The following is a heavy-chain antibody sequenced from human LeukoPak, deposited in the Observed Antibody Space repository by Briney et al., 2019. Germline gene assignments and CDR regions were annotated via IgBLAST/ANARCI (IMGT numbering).Heavy chain of an antibody. CDR1: GYTFTSYG. V-gene: IGHV1-18*01. D-gene: IGHD6-19*01. J-gene: IGHJ5*02. CDR3: ARDSSGWYRWFDP. CDR2: ISAYNGNT. Sequence: VKVSCKASGYTFTSYGISWVRQAPGQGLEWMGWISAYNGNTNYAQNLQGRVTMTTDTSTTTAYMELRSLRSDDTAVYYCARDSSGWYRWFDPWGQGTLVTVSS.